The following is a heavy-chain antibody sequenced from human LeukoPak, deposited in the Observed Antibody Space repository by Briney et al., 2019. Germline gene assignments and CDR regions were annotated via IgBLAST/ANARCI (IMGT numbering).Heavy chain of an antibody. J-gene: IGHJ4*02. Sequence: GSLRLSFVAAGFTFSNYFMHWVRQAPGRGLDWVALIWFDGSSQYYSDSVKGRFTISRDNSKNTLYLQMNSLRAEDTAVYYCARDGIVGSPLFKFDYWGQGTLVTVSS. V-gene: IGHV3-33*01. CDR3: ARDGIVGSPLFKFDY. CDR1: GFTFSNYF. CDR2: IWFDGSSQ. D-gene: IGHD1-26*01.